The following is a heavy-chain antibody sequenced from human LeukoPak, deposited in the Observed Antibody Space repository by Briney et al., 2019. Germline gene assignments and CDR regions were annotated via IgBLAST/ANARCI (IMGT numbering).Heavy chain of an antibody. V-gene: IGHV3-30*18. Sequence: GGSLRLSCAASGFTFSSYGMHWVRQAPGKGLEWVAVISYDGSNKYYADSVKGRFTISRDNSKNTLYLQMNSLRAEDTAVYYCAKDMVRGVIRPNDYWGQGTLVTVSS. J-gene: IGHJ4*02. CDR2: ISYDGSNK. D-gene: IGHD3-10*01. CDR1: GFTFSSYG. CDR3: AKDMVRGVIRPNDY.